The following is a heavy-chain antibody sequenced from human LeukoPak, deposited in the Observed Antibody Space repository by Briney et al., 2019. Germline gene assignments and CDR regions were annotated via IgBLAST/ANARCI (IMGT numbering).Heavy chain of an antibody. CDR1: GGSISSGGYY. D-gene: IGHD6-13*01. Sequence: PSETLSLTCTVSGGSISSGGYYWSWIRQPPGKGLEWIGYIYHSGSTYYNPSLESRVTISVDRSKNQFSLKLSSVTAADTAVYYCARVIAATGIRWGFDYWGQGTLVTVSS. CDR3: ARVIAATGIRWGFDY. V-gene: IGHV4-30-2*01. J-gene: IGHJ4*02. CDR2: IYHSGST.